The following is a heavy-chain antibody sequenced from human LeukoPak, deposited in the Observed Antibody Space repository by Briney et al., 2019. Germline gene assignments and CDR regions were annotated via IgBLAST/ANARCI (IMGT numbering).Heavy chain of an antibody. Sequence: GESLKISCKGSGYSFTNYWIGWVRQMPGKGLEWMGIIYPGDSDTRYSPSFQGQVTISADKSIGTAYLQWSSLKASDTAMYYCARLQTHVVVPAAAFDPWGQGTLVTVSS. CDR2: IYPGDSDT. CDR1: GYSFTNYW. V-gene: IGHV5-51*01. CDR3: ARLQTHVVVPAAAFDP. D-gene: IGHD2-2*01. J-gene: IGHJ5*02.